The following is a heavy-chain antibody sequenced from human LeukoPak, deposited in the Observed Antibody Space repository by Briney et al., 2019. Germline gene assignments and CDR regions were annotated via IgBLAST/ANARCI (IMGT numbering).Heavy chain of an antibody. Sequence: ASVKVSCKASGGTFSSYAISWVRQAPGQGLEWMGGIITIFGTANYAQKFQGRVTITADESTSTAYMELSSLRSEDTAVYYCARVGGCSSTSCYEGWFDPWGQGTLVTVSS. CDR1: GGTFSSYA. CDR2: IITIFGTA. J-gene: IGHJ5*02. V-gene: IGHV1-69*13. D-gene: IGHD2-2*01. CDR3: ARVGGCSSTSCYEGWFDP.